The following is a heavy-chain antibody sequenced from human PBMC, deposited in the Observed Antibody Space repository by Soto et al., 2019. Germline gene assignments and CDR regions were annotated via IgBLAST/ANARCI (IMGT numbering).Heavy chain of an antibody. CDR2: IWYDGSNK. J-gene: IGHJ5*02. Sequence: GGSLRLSCAASGFTFSSYGMHWVRQAPGKGLEWVAVIWYDGSNKYYADSVKGRFTISRDNSKNTLYLQMNSLRAEDTAVYYCARGVGSGSYYNWFDPWGQGTLVTVSS. CDR3: ARGVGSGSYYNWFDP. D-gene: IGHD3-10*01. CDR1: GFTFSSYG. V-gene: IGHV3-33*01.